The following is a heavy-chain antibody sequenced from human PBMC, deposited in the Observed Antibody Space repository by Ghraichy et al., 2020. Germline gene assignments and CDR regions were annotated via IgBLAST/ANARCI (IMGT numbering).Heavy chain of an antibody. Sequence: GESLNISCAVSGLSFSSETMTWVRQAPGKGLEWVSSITGSGIYSWYADSVKGRFIISRDNPKNTFYLQMNGLRAKDTAVYYCARWRGTVPAAFSDGWCLDVWGQGTTVTVSS. J-gene: IGHJ6*02. D-gene: IGHD2-2*01. CDR2: ITGSGIYS. V-gene: IGHV3-23*01. CDR3: ARWRGTVPAAFSDGWCLDV. CDR1: GLSFSSET.